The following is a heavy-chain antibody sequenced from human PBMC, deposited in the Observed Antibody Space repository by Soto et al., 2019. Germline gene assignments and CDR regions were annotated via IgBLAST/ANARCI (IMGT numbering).Heavy chain of an antibody. V-gene: IGHV4-59*01. CDR1: GGSISSYY. CDR2: IYYSGST. J-gene: IGHJ3*02. CDR3: ARAWGYAFDI. D-gene: IGHD7-27*01. Sequence: QVQLQESGPGLVKPSETLSLTCTVSGGSISSYYWSWIRQPPGKGLEWIGYIYYSGSTNYNPSLKRRVTISVDTSKNQFSLKLRSVTAADTAVYYCARAWGYAFDIWGQGTMVTVSS.